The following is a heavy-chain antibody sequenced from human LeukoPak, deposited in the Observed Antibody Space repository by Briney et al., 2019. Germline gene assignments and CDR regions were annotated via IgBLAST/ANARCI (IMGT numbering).Heavy chain of an antibody. Sequence: GGSLRLSCAASGFTVSSNYMSWVRQAPGKGLEWVSVIYSGGSTYYADSVKGRFTISRHNSKNTLYLQMNSLRAEDTAVYYCARSDIAARGPLSDYWGQGTLVTVSS. D-gene: IGHD6-6*01. CDR3: ARSDIAARGPLSDY. CDR1: GFTVSSNY. V-gene: IGHV3-53*04. J-gene: IGHJ4*02. CDR2: IYSGGST.